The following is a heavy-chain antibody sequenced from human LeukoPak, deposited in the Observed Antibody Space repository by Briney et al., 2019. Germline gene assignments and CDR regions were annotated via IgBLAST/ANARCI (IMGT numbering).Heavy chain of an antibody. CDR2: IYYGGST. CDR3: ARDLLNEGNHLDY. J-gene: IGHJ4*02. Sequence: SQTLSLTCTVSVGSISSGDYYWSWIRHPPGKGLECIGYIYYGGSTYYTPSLKSRVTISVDTSKNQFSLKLSSVTAADTAVYYCARDLLNEGNHLDYWGQGTLVSVSS. D-gene: IGHD4-23*01. CDR1: VGSISSGDYY. V-gene: IGHV4-30-4*01.